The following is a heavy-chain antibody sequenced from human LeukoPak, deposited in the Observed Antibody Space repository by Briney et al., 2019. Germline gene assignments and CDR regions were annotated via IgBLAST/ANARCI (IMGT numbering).Heavy chain of an antibody. V-gene: IGHV3-30*02. J-gene: IGHJ6*03. CDR2: IRYDGSNK. Sequence: PGGSLRLSCAASGFTFSSYGMHWVRQAPGKGLEWVAFIRYDGSNKYYADSVKGRFTISRDNPKNTLYLQMNSLRAEDTAVYYCAKDFFRMVRGVRDYYYMDVWGKGTTVTISS. CDR3: AKDFFRMVRGVRDYYYMDV. D-gene: IGHD3-10*01. CDR1: GFTFSSYG.